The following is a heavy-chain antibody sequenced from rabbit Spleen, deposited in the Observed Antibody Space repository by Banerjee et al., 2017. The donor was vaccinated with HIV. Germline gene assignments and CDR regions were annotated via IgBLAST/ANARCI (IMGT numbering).Heavy chain of an antibody. V-gene: IGHV1S45*01. CDR2: IYTGNGRT. D-gene: IGHD8-1*01. J-gene: IGHJ4*01. CDR1: GFSFSSSYD. CDR3: ARDAGSYDYIDVYFSL. Sequence: QEQLVESGGGLVKPEASLTLTCTASGFSFSSSYDMCWVRQAPGKGLEWIGCIYTGNGRTYYASWARGRFTISKSSSTTVTVQMTSLTAADTATYSCARDAGSYDYIDVYFSLWGPGTLVTVS.